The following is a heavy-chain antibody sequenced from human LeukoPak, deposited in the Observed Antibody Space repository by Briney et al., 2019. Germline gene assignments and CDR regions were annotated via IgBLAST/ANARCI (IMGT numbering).Heavy chain of an antibody. CDR2: INQDGSDK. CDR1: GFSFSTYW. D-gene: IGHD2-2*02. CDR3: ARWGYTFEI. Sequence: GGSLRLSCAASGFSFSTYWMSWVRQAPGKGLEWVANINQDGSDKNYPDSVKGRFTISRDNAQNSLYLQMNSLGAEDTAVFYCARWGYTFEIWGQGTMVTVSS. J-gene: IGHJ3*02. V-gene: IGHV3-7*01.